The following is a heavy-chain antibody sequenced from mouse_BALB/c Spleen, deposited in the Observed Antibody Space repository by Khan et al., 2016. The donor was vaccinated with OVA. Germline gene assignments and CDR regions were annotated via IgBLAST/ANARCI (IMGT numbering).Heavy chain of an antibody. J-gene: IGHJ2*01. CDR3: ARMARTIN. CDR1: GFTFSSYG. V-gene: IGHV5-6-3*01. CDR2: INSNGGST. Sequence: LVQSGGSLKLSCAASGFTFSSYGMSWVRQTPDKRLELVATINSNGGSTYYPDSVKGRFTISRDNAKNTLYLQMRSLKSEDTAMYYCARMARTINWGQGTTLTVSS.